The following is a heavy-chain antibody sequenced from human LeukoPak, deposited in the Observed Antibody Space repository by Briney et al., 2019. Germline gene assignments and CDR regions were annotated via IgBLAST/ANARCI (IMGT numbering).Heavy chain of an antibody. CDR2: IYSGGGT. V-gene: IGHV3-66*02. Sequence: GGSLRLSCAASEFTVSSNYMSWVRQAPGKGLEWVSIIYSGGGTYYTDSVKGRFTISRDNSKNTLSLQMNSLRVEDTAVYYCAILGGKQLVRYYQYYMDVWGKGTTVTVSS. J-gene: IGHJ6*03. CDR3: AILGGKQLVRYYQYYMDV. CDR1: EFTVSSNY. D-gene: IGHD6-6*01.